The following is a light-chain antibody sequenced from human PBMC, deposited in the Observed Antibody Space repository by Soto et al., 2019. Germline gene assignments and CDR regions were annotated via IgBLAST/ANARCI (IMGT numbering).Light chain of an antibody. CDR2: RNN. CDR3: AAWDDSLSGRV. V-gene: IGLV1-47*01. J-gene: IGLJ3*02. CDR1: GSNIGSNY. Sequence: QSVLTQPPSASETPGQRVTISCSGSGSNIGSNYVYWFQQLPGTAPKLLIYRNNQRPSGVPDRFSGSKSGTSASLAISGLRSEDEADYYCAAWDDSLSGRVFGGGTKVTVL.